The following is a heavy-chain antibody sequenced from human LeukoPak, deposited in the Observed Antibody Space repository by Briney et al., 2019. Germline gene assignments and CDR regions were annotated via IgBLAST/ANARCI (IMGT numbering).Heavy chain of an antibody. Sequence: SETLSLTCTVSGGSITNCYWSWIRQPPGKGLEWIGYTHTSGTTNYNPSLKSRVTMSLDTSKSQFSLRVNSVTDTDTAVYYCARHVGGSSRDYWGQGTLVTVSS. CDR1: GGSITNCY. J-gene: IGHJ4*02. V-gene: IGHV4-4*09. D-gene: IGHD6-13*01. CDR2: THTSGTT. CDR3: ARHVGGSSRDY.